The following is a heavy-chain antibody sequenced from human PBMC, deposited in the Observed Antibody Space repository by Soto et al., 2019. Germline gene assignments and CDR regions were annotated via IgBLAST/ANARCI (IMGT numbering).Heavy chain of an antibody. CDR3: AAGSPSYDFWSGYGNAFDI. V-gene: IGHV1-58*01. D-gene: IGHD3-3*01. CDR1: GFTFTSSA. CDR2: IVVGSGNT. Sequence: ASVKVSCKASGFTFTSSAVQWVRQARGQRLEWIGWIVVGSGNTNYAQKFQERVTITRDMSTSTAYMELSSLRSEDTAVYYCAAGSPSYDFWSGYGNAFDIWGQGTMVTVSS. J-gene: IGHJ3*02.